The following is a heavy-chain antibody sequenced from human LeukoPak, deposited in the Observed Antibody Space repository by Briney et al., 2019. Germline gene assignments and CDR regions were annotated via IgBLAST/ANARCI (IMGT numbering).Heavy chain of an antibody. J-gene: IGHJ5*02. Sequence: ASVKVSCKASGGTFSSYAISWVRQAPGQGLEWMGGIIPIFGTANYAQKFQGRVTITADESTSTAYMELSSLRSEDTAVYYCARGGGYSSSWYTRFNWFDPWGQGTLVTAYS. D-gene: IGHD6-13*01. CDR1: GGTFSSYA. V-gene: IGHV1-69*13. CDR3: ARGGGYSSSWYTRFNWFDP. CDR2: IIPIFGTA.